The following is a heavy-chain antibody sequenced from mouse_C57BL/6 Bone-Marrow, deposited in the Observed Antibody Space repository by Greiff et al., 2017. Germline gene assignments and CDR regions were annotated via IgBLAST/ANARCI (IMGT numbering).Heavy chain of an antibody. V-gene: IGHV5-6*03. CDR2: ISDGGSYT. CDR3: ARRTVGDPYAMDY. CDR1: GFTFSSYA. J-gene: IGHJ4*01. D-gene: IGHD1-1*01. Sequence: EVMLVESGGGLVKPGGSLKLSCAASGFTFSSYAMSWVRQTPEKRLEWVATISDGGSYTYYPDSVKGRFTISRDNAKNSLYLQMSSLKSEDTAMYYCARRTVGDPYAMDYWGQGTSVTVSS.